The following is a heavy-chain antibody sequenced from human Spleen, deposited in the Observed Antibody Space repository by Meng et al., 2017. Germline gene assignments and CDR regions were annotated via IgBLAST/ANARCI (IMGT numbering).Heavy chain of an antibody. J-gene: IGHJ4*02. CDR3: VPRTTFYDY. CDR2: VDADGGAT. D-gene: IGHD2/OR15-2a*01. CDR1: GFTFSNFG. V-gene: IGHV3-23*01. Sequence: EVQLLESGGGLVQPGWSLRLSCAASGFTFSNFGMSWVRQAPGKGLEWVSTVDADGGATYYADSMKGRFTISRDNSKNTLYLQMNSLRVEDTAIYYCVPRTTFYDYWGQGTLVTVSS.